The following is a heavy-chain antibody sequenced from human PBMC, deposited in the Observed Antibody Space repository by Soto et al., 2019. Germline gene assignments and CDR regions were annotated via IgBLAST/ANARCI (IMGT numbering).Heavy chain of an antibody. V-gene: IGHV6-1*01. D-gene: IGHD6-6*01. J-gene: IGHJ6*02. CDR2: TYYRSKWYN. Sequence: SQTLSLTCAISGDSVSSDTAAWNWIRQSPSRGLEWLGRTYYRSKWYNDYAVSVKSRITLTPDTSKNQFSLQLNSLTPEDTAVYYCARAKEYTSSSGMDVWGQGITVTVSS. CDR3: ARAKEYTSSSGMDV. CDR1: GDSVSSDTAA.